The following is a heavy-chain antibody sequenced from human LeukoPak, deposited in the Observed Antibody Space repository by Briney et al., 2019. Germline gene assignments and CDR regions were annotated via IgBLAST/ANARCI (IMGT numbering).Heavy chain of an antibody. CDR3: AAEEYYDFWSGYLEFAAPGRFDP. CDR1: GGSISSGGYY. V-gene: IGHV4-31*03. Sequence: SQTLSLTCTVSGGSISSGGYYWSWIRQHPGKGLEWIGYIYYSGSTHYNPSLKSRVTISVDTSKNQFSLKLSSVTAADTAVYYCAAEEYYDFWSGYLEFAAPGRFDPWGQGTLVTVSS. CDR2: IYYSGST. J-gene: IGHJ5*02. D-gene: IGHD3-3*01.